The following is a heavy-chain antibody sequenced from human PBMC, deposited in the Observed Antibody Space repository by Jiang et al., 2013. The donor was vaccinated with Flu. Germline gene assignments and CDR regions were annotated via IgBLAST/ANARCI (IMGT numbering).Heavy chain of an antibody. D-gene: IGHD4-11*01. CDR1: GYTFIEYS. CDR2: ISGYNGNT. CDR3: ARQISTVTRSGYYYYYMDV. V-gene: IGHV1-18*04. J-gene: IGHJ6*03. Sequence: VSCKASGYTFIEYSITWVRQAPGQGLEWMGWISGYNGNTKYAEKFQGRVTMTTDISTRTAYMEVRSLRSDDTAVYFCARQISTVTRSGYYYYYMDVWGKGTTVTVSS.